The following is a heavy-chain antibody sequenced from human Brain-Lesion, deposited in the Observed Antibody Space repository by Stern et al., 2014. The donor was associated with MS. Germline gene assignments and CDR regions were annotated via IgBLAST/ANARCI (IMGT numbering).Heavy chain of an antibody. Sequence: VQLVQSGGGLAQPGGSLRLSCAASGLSFSDYWMSWVRQAPGKGLEWVAYIKQDGREKYYLDSVKGRFTISRDNTKNSLSLQMNSLRAEDTAFYYCARGRDYFGPWGQGTLVTVSS. CDR1: GLSFSDYW. CDR3: ARGRDYFGP. V-gene: IGHV3-7*01. CDR2: IKQDGREK. J-gene: IGHJ4*02.